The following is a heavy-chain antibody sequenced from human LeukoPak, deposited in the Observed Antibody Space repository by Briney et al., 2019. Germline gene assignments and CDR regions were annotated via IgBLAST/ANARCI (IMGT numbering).Heavy chain of an antibody. CDR1: GYTFTSYY. V-gene: IGHV1-46*01. D-gene: IGHD6-19*01. J-gene: IGHJ4*02. CDR3: ARGRQWLGVGNY. CDR2: INPSGGST. Sequence: ASVKVSCKASGYTFTSYYMHWVRQAPGQGLEWMGIINPSGGSTSYAQKFQGRVTMTGDMSTSTVYMELSSLRSEDTAVYYCARGRQWLGVGNYWGQGTLVTVSS.